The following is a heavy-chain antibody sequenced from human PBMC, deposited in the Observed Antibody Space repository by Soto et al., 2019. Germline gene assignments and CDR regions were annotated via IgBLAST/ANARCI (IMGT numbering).Heavy chain of an antibody. CDR2: IIPIFGTA. D-gene: IGHD3-22*01. CDR3: ARKDYYDSSGYLYGMDV. Sequence: SVKVSCKASGGTFSSYAISWVRQAPGQGLEWMGGIIPIFGTANYAQKFQGRVTITADESTSTAYMELSSLRSEDTAVYYCARKDYYDSSGYLYGMDVWGQGTTVTVSS. J-gene: IGHJ6*02. CDR1: GGTFSSYA. V-gene: IGHV1-69*13.